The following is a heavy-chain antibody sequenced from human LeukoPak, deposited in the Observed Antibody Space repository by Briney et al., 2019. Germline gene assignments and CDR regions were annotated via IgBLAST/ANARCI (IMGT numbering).Heavy chain of an antibody. CDR1: GGSISSYY. V-gene: IGHV4-59*01. J-gene: IGHJ5*02. Sequence: SETLSLTCTVSGGSISSYYWSWIRQPPGKGLEWIGYIYYSGSTNYNPSLKSRVTISVDTSKNQFSLKLSSVTAADTAVCYCARDSRTTIFGVVSWWFDPWGQGTLVTVSS. CDR2: IYYSGST. D-gene: IGHD3-3*01. CDR3: ARDSRTTIFGVVSWWFDP.